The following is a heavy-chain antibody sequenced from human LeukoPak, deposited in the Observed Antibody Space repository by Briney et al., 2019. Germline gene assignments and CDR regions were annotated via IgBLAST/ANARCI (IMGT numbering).Heavy chain of an antibody. J-gene: IGHJ4*02. V-gene: IGHV1-69*05. Sequence: GASVKVSCKASGGTFSSYAISWVRQAPGQGLEWMGGIIPIFGTANYAQKFQGRVTITTDESTSTAYMELSSLRSEDTAVYYCARAMPGGRSSEYDYWGQGTLVTVSS. CDR2: IIPIFGTA. CDR3: ARAMPGGRSSEYDY. CDR1: GGTFSSYA. D-gene: IGHD2-2*01.